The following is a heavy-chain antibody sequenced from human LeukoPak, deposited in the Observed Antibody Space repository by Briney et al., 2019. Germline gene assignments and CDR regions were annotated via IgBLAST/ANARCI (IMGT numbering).Heavy chain of an antibody. CDR2: IYPGDSDT. J-gene: IGHJ4*02. CDR3: ARFYDYVWGSYRATSYYFDY. CDR1: GYSFTSYW. V-gene: IGHV5-51*01. Sequence: GESLKISCKGSGYSFTSYWIGWVRQMPGKGLGWMGIIYPGDSDTRYSPSFQGQVTISADKSISTAYLQWSSLKASDTAMYYCARFYDYVWGSYRATSYYFDYWGQGTLVTVSS. D-gene: IGHD3-16*02.